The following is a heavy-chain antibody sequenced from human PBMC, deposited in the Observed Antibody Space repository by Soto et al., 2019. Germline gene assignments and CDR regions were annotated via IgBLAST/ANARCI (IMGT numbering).Heavy chain of an antibody. J-gene: IGHJ2*01. CDR3: AKDHYPIAVPEPNGYFDL. V-gene: IGHV3-23*01. CDR1: GFTFSSYA. CDR2: ISGRGGST. Sequence: VQLLESGGGLVQPGGSLRLSCAASGFTFSSYAMSWVRQAPGKGLEWVSAISGRGGSTYYADSVRGRFTISRDNAKNTLYLQMTGLRGEDTAVYYGAKDHYPIAVPEPNGYFDLWGRGTLVTVSS. D-gene: IGHD6-19*01.